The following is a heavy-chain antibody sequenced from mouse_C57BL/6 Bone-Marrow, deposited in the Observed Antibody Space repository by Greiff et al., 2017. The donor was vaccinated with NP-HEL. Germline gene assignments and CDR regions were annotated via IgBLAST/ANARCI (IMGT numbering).Heavy chain of an antibody. J-gene: IGHJ3*01. CDR3: ARSHYYGSSYPFAY. Sequence: QVQLQQSGAELVKPGASVKMSCKASGYTFTSYWITWAKQRPGQGLEWIGDIYPGSGSTNYNEKFKSKATLTVDTSSSTAYMQLSSLTSEDSAVYYCARSHYYGSSYPFAYWGQGTLVTVSA. CDR1: GYTFTSYW. V-gene: IGHV1-55*01. D-gene: IGHD1-1*01. CDR2: IYPGSGST.